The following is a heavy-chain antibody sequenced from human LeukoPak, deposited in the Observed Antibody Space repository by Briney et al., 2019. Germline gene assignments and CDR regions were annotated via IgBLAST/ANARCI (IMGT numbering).Heavy chain of an antibody. CDR1: GYTFTSYD. Sequence: ASVKVSCKASGYTFTSYDINWVRQATGQGLEWMGWMNANSGTTHYAQNFQGRVTMTRNTPTSTAYMELSRLRSEDTGVYYCARRAESPYYYYYMDVWAKGPRSPSP. CDR2: MNANSGTT. J-gene: IGHJ6*03. CDR3: ARRAESPYYYYYMDV. V-gene: IGHV1-8*01.